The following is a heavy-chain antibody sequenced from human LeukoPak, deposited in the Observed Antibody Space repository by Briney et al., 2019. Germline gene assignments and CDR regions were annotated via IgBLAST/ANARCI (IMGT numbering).Heavy chain of an antibody. V-gene: IGHV3-30*18. CDR3: AKDGYCSGGSCYNFDY. D-gene: IGHD2-15*01. CDR2: ISYDGSNK. Sequence: GGSLRLSCAASGFTFSSYGMHWVRQAPGKGLEWVAVISYDGSNKYYADSVKGRFTISRDNSKNTLYLQMNSLRAEDTAAYYCAKDGYCSGGSCYNFDYWGRGTLVTVSS. CDR1: GFTFSSYG. J-gene: IGHJ4*02.